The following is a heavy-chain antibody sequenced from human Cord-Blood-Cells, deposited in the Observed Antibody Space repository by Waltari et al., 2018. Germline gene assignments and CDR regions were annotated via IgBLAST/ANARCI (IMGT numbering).Heavy chain of an antibody. CDR1: GYSISSGYH. Sequence: QVQLQESGPGLVKPSETLSLTCTVSGYSISSGYHWGWLRQPPGKGWEWVGSIYHSGSTYYNPSLKSRVTISVDTSKNQFSLKLSSVTAADTAVYYCASMAARDAFDIWGQGTMVTVSS. CDR2: IYHSGST. D-gene: IGHD6-6*01. J-gene: IGHJ3*02. V-gene: IGHV4-38-2*02. CDR3: ASMAARDAFDI.